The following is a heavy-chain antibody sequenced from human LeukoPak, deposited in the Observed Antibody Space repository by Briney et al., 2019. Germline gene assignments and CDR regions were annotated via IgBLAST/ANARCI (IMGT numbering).Heavy chain of an antibody. V-gene: IGHV3-23*01. D-gene: IGHD2-21*01. CDR3: ARDRQFPDDVLDV. CDR1: GFTFSTYA. CDR2: ITGSGGET. J-gene: IGHJ3*01. Sequence: PGGSLGLSCVASGFTFSTYAMSWVRQAPGKGLEWVSAITGSGGETWNADSVRGRFTISRDNSRHTVYLQLNNLRPEDTALYYCARDRQFPDDVLDVWGQGTMVTVSS.